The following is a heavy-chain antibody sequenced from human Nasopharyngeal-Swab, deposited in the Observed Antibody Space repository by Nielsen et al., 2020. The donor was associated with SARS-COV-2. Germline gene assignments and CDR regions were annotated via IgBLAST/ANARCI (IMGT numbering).Heavy chain of an antibody. D-gene: IGHD1-26*01. Sequence: GESLKISCVASGFTFSSFWMRWVRQVAGKGLVWISRISADGSSTSYADSVKGRLTISRDNAKNTLYLQINTLTGEDTAVYHCARGSGPHGSWDYWGQGTLVTVSS. CDR1: GFTFSSFW. V-gene: IGHV3-74*01. CDR3: ARGSGPHGSWDY. CDR2: ISADGSST. J-gene: IGHJ4*02.